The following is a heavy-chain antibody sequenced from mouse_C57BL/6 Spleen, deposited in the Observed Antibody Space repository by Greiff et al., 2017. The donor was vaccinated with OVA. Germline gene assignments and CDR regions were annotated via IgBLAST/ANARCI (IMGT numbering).Heavy chain of an antibody. CDR1: GYTFTSYW. J-gene: IGHJ3*01. CDR2: IDPSDSYT. D-gene: IGHD2-4*01. V-gene: IGHV1-69*01. Sequence: QVQLQQSGAELVMPGASVKLSCKASGYTFTSYWMHWVKQRPGQGLEWIGEIDPSDSYTNYNQKFKGKSTLTVDKSSSTAYIQLSSLTSEDSAVYYCARSGYDYGFAYWGQGTLVTVSA. CDR3: ARSGYDYGFAY.